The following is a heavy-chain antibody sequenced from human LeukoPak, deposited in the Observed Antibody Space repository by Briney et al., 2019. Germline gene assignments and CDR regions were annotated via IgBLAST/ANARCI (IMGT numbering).Heavy chain of an antibody. V-gene: IGHV4-4*02. J-gene: IGHJ4*02. D-gene: IGHD3-22*01. CDR2: IYHSGST. CDR3: ARDGSLSGYDY. Sequence: SGTLSLTCAVSGGSISSSNLWSWVRQPPGKGLEWIGEIYHSGSTNYNPSLKSRVTISVDTSKNQFSLKLSSVTAADTAVYYCARDGSLSGYDYWGQGTLVTVSS. CDR1: GGSISSSNL.